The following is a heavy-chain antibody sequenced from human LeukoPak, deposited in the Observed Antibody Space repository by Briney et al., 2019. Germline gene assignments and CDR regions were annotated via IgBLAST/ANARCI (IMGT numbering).Heavy chain of an antibody. D-gene: IGHD3-22*01. CDR1: GFTFSTYA. CDR2: IYSGGST. CDR3: ARADYYDSSGLYYFDY. Sequence: GGSLRLSCVASGFTFSTYAMSWVRQAPGKGLEWVSVIYSGGSTYYAESVKGLFTISRDNSKNTLYLQMNSLRAEDTAVYYCARADYYDSSGLYYFDYWGQGTLVTVSS. V-gene: IGHV3-53*01. J-gene: IGHJ4*02.